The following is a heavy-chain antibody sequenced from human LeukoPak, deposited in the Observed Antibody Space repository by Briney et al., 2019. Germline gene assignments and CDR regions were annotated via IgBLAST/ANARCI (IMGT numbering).Heavy chain of an antibody. CDR2: LSWNSGSI. J-gene: IGHJ6*02. CDR3: AKDNRAYYYYYYGMDV. CDR1: GFTFDDYA. D-gene: IGHD3-16*02. V-gene: IGHV3-9*01. Sequence: GRSLRLSCAASGFTFDDYAMRWVRQAPGKGLECVSGLSWNSGSIGYADSVKGRFTISRDNAKNSLYLQMNSLRAEDTALYYCAKDNRAYYYYYYGMDVWGQGTTVTVSS.